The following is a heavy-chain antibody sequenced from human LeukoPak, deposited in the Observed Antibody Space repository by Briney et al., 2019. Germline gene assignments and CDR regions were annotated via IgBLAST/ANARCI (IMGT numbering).Heavy chain of an antibody. V-gene: IGHV4-59*12. CDR1: GGSISSYY. CDR3: ARDGYFVGYYYMDV. Sequence: SETLSLTCSVSGGSISSYYWSWIRQPPGKGLEWIGYIYYSGRTNYNPSLKSRVTISVDTSKNQFSLKLSSVTAADTAVYYCARDGYFVGYYYMDVWGKGTTVTVSS. D-gene: IGHD2-2*03. J-gene: IGHJ6*03. CDR2: IYYSGRT.